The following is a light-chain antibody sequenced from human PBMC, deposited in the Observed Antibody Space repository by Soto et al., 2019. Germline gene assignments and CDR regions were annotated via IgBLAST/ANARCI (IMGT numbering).Light chain of an antibody. CDR2: DXS. CDR3: QQRRIGPIT. Sequence: IVLTQSPATLSVSQGEKATLDXRASHSVTSYLACYQKRHGXAPRXXXNDXSRRATGSPDRFSGSGSAADFTLPISSLEPEDFAVYYCQQRRIGPITFGQGTRLEIK. J-gene: IGKJ5*01. CDR1: HSVTSY. V-gene: IGKV3-11*01.